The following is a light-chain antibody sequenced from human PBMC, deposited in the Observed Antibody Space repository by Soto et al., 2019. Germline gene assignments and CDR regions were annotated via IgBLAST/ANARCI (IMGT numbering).Light chain of an antibody. Sequence: DIQMTQSAATLSASVGDSVTITCRASQSISHWLAWYQQKPGKAPKFLIYDASSLESGVPSRFSGSGSGTEFTLTISSLQPDDFATYYCQQYDSVLGTFGPGTKV. V-gene: IGKV1-5*01. J-gene: IGKJ1*01. CDR2: DAS. CDR3: QQYDSVLGT. CDR1: QSISHW.